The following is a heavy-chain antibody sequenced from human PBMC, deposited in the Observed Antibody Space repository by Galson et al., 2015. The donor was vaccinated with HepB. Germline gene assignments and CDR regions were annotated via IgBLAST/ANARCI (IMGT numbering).Heavy chain of an antibody. Sequence: SLRLSCAASGFTFSSYGMHWVRQAPGKGLEWVAVIWYNGSNKFYVDSVKGRFTISRDNTKNTVYLQMNSLRAEDTPVYYCARERNIAAPAALDSWGQGTLVTVSS. CDR2: IWYNGSNK. J-gene: IGHJ4*02. CDR1: GFTFSSYG. D-gene: IGHD6-13*01. CDR3: ARERNIAAPAALDS. V-gene: IGHV3-33*01.